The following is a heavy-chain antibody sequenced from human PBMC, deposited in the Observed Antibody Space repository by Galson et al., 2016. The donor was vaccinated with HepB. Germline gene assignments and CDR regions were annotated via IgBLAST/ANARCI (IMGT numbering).Heavy chain of an antibody. CDR2: TKNKANSYTK. CDR3: AGWFAGRSNS. CDR1: GFIFSDHY. J-gene: IGHJ5*02. V-gene: IGHV3-72*01. Sequence: SLRLSCAASGFIFSDHYMEWVRQAPGKGLEWVGRTKNKANSYTKEDAAYVEGRFTIARDDSKNSLYLQMNSLEIEDTAVYYCAGWFAGRSNSWGQGTLVTVPS. D-gene: IGHD3-10*01.